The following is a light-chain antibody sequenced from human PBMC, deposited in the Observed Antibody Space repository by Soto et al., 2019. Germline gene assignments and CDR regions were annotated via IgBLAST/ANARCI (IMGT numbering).Light chain of an antibody. V-gene: IGKV1-5*03. CDR2: GAS. J-gene: IGKJ4*01. Sequence: ASQNIRSRLAWYQQKPGQAPKLLIYGASSIETGVPSTFSGSGSGTEFTLSISSLQSDDLAVYYCQQDSSWSRTFGGGTKVDIK. CDR1: QNIRSR. CDR3: QQDSSWSRT.